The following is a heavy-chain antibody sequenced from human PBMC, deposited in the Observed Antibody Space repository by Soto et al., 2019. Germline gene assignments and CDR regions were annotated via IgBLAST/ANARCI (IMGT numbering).Heavy chain of an antibody. J-gene: IGHJ6*02. CDR2: ISGSGDRT. D-gene: IGHD1-26*01. CDR3: ASGRGRYFYYGMDV. CDR1: GFTFSSYA. Sequence: GGSLRLSCAAPGFTFSSYAITWVRQAPGKGLEWVSVISGSGDRTYYADSVKGRFTISRDNSKNTLYLQMNSLRAEDTAVYYCASGRGRYFYYGMDVWGQGTTVTVSS. V-gene: IGHV3-23*01.